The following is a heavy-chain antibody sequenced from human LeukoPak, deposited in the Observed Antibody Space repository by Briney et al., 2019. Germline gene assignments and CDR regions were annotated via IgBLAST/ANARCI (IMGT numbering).Heavy chain of an antibody. CDR3: ASSGILTGSSIFDY. V-gene: IGHV4-39*01. CDR1: GGSVSSSSYY. J-gene: IGHJ4*02. CDR2: IYYNGAT. Sequence: SETLSLTCIVSGGSVSSSSYYWGWIRQPPGKALEWIGTIYYNGATRYNPSLNSRVTISVDTSKNQFSLKLNSMTAADTAVYYCASSGILTGSSIFDYWGQGTLVTVSS. D-gene: IGHD3-9*01.